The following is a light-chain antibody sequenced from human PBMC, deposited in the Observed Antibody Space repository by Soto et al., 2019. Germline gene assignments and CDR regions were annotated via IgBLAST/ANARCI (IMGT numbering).Light chain of an antibody. CDR2: MGS. J-gene: IGKJ4*01. V-gene: IGKV2-28*01. Sequence: DIVMTQSPLSLPVTPGEPASISCRSSQSLLHSNGYNYLDWYLQKPGQSPQLLIYMGSNRASGVPDRFSGSGSGTDFTLNISRVEAEDVGVYYCMQAIQTPLTFGGGTKVAIK. CDR3: MQAIQTPLT. CDR1: QSLLHSNGYNY.